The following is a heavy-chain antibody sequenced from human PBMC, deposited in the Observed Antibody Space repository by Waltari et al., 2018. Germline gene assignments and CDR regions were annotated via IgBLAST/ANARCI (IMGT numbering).Heavy chain of an antibody. J-gene: IGHJ6*02. Sequence: QVQLVQSGAEVKKPGASVKVSCKASGYTFTGYYMHWVRQAPGQGLEWMGWINPNSGGTNYAQKFQGRVTMTRDTSISPADMGLGRLRSDDTAVYYCARMMIQLWRGVGYYGMDVWGQGTTVTVSS. CDR2: INPNSGGT. V-gene: IGHV1-2*02. D-gene: IGHD5-18*01. CDR1: GYTFTGYY. CDR3: ARMMIQLWRGVGYYGMDV.